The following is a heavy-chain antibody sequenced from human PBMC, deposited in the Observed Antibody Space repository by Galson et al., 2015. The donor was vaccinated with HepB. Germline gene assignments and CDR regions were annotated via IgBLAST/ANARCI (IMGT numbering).Heavy chain of an antibody. Sequence: SVKVSCKASGYTFTSYGISWVRQAPGQGLEWMGWISAYNGNTNYAQKLQGRVTMTTDTSTSTAYMELRSLRSDDTAVYYCALTPLGYCSSTSCYRGWFDPWGQGTLVTVSS. D-gene: IGHD2-2*01. CDR1: GYTFTSYG. J-gene: IGHJ5*02. CDR3: ALTPLGYCSSTSCYRGWFDP. CDR2: ISAYNGNT. V-gene: IGHV1-18*01.